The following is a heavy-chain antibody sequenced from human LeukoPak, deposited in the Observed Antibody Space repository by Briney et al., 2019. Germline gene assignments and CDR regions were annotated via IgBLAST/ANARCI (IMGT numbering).Heavy chain of an antibody. J-gene: IGHJ4*02. CDR1: GYTFTSYD. CDR2: MNPNSGNT. CDR3: VKDSEGNYCVDN. Sequence: ASVKVSCKASGYTFTSYDINWVRQATGQGLEWMGWMNPNSGNTGYAQKFQGRVTMTRNTSISTAYMELSSLRAEDTAVYYCVKDSEGNYCVDNWGQGTLVTVSS. V-gene: IGHV1-8*01. D-gene: IGHD3-10*01.